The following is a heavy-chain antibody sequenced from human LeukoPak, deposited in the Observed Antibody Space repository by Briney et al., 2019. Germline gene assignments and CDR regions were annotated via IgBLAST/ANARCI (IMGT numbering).Heavy chain of an antibody. CDR2: IYHSGST. CDR3: APVQGGLAAAGTSVRFDP. Sequence: PSGTLSLTCAVSGGSISSSNWWSWVRQPPGKGLEWIGEIYHSGSTNYNPSLKSRVTISVDKSKNQFSLKLSSVTAADTAVYYCAPVQGGLAAAGTSVRFDPWGQGTLVTVSS. D-gene: IGHD6-13*01. V-gene: IGHV4-4*02. CDR1: GGSISSSNW. J-gene: IGHJ5*02.